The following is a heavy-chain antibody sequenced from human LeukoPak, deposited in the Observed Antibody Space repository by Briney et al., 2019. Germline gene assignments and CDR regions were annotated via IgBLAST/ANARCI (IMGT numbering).Heavy chain of an antibody. CDR3: AAAGGSSPFYYYMDV. J-gene: IGHJ6*03. CDR1: GFSFSGNV. CDR2: ISGSGGST. Sequence: PGGSLRVSCAASGFSFSGNVMSWVRQTPGKGLEWVSDISGSGGSTYYADSVKGRFTISRDNSKNALYLQMNSLRAEDTAVYYCAAAGGSSPFYYYMDVWDKGTTVTVSS. D-gene: IGHD4-23*01. V-gene: IGHV3-23*01.